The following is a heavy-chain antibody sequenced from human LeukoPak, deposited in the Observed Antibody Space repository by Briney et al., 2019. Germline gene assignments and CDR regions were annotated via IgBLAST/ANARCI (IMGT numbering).Heavy chain of an antibody. Sequence: SETLSLTCTVSGGSISSGSYYWSWIRQPAGKGLEWIGRIYTSGSTNYNPSLKSRVTISVDTSKNQFSLKLSSVTAADTAVYYCARARYYYDSSGYYYELDDYWGRGTLVTVSS. CDR2: IYTSGST. CDR3: ARARYYYDSSGYYYELDDY. J-gene: IGHJ4*02. CDR1: GGSISSGSYY. V-gene: IGHV4-61*02. D-gene: IGHD3-22*01.